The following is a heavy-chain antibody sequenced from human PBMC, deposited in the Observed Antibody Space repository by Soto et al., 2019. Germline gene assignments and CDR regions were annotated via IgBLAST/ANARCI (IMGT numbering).Heavy chain of an antibody. CDR2: ISYDGNNK. V-gene: IGHV3-30-3*01. Sequence: VPLVESGGGVAQPGRSLRLSCAASGFTFSNYAIHWVRQAPGKGLEWVAVISYDGNNKYYADSVKGRFTISRDNSKNTLYLQMNSLRAEDTAVYYCVREDTGSFDYWGQGTLVTVSS. CDR1: GFTFSNYA. CDR3: VREDTGSFDY. J-gene: IGHJ4*02. D-gene: IGHD2-8*02.